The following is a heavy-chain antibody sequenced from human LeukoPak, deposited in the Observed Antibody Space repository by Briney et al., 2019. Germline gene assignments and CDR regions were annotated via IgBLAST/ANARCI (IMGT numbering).Heavy chain of an antibody. D-gene: IGHD5-12*01. CDR1: GGSISSYY. V-gene: IGHV4-59*01. CDR3: ARVATISTYYYMDV. Sequence: SETLSLTCTVSGGSISSYYWSWIRQPPGKGLEWIGYIYYSGSTNYNPSLKSRVTISVDTSKKQFSLKLSSVTAADTAVYYCARVATISTYYYMDVWGKGTTVTISS. CDR2: IYYSGST. J-gene: IGHJ6*03.